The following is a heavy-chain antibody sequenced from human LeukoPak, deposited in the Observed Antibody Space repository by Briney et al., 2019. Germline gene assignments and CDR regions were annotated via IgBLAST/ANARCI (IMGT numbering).Heavy chain of an antibody. CDR1: RDSISRGMYY. CDR3: ARQWIDSGYDF. V-gene: IGHV4-39*01. Sequence: SETLSLTCTVSRDSISRGMYYWGWIRQPPGRGLEWIWNVYYSVSTYYNPSLKSRTIICVDTSKNQYLLMISSMTDDATAEYYCARQWIDSGYDFWGQGALVTVSS. CDR2: VYYSVST. D-gene: IGHD5-12*01. J-gene: IGHJ4*02.